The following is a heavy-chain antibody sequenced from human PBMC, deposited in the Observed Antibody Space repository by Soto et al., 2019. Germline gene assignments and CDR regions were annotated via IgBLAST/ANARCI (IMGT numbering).Heavy chain of an antibody. CDR1: GFTFSAFG. Sequence: ESGGGVVQPGRSLRLSCEASGFTFSAFGMHWVRQAPGKGLEWVAIILYDGILKYYADPVKGRFTISRDTSKSALYLQMNSLRPEDTAVYYCAKDFKISGGHYGSLNYYYGMDVWGQGTTVTVSS. V-gene: IGHV3-30*18. CDR2: ILYDGILK. D-gene: IGHD3-10*01. CDR3: AKDFKISGGHYGSLNYYYGMDV. J-gene: IGHJ6*02.